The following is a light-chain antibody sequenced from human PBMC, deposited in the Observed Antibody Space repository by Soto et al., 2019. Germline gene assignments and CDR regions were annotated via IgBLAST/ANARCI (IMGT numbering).Light chain of an antibody. CDR1: QSVASSH. CDR3: QQYGSAPFT. J-gene: IGKJ3*01. V-gene: IGKV3-20*01. CDR2: DAS. Sequence: EIALTQSPGTRSLSPGGRDTLSCRASQSVASSHLAWYRQKPGQTPRLLIYDASSRATGIPDRISGSGSGTDFTLTISRLEPEDFAVYYCQQYGSAPFTFGPGAKVDIK.